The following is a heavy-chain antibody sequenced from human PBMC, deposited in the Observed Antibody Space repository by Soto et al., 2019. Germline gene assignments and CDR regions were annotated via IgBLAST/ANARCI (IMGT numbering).Heavy chain of an antibody. J-gene: IGHJ4*02. CDR1: GSTLSRHA. D-gene: IGHD4-17*01. CDR3: ARESSDYGDYGDF. Sequence: QVQLVQSGGGVVQPGASLRLSCVASGSTLSRHAMHWVRQAPGKGLEWVAVIWYDGTDKYYADSVQGRFTISRDNPKNTVYLQMDSLRAEDTAVYFCARESSDYGDYGDFWGQGTLVTVSP. V-gene: IGHV3-33*01. CDR2: IWYDGTDK.